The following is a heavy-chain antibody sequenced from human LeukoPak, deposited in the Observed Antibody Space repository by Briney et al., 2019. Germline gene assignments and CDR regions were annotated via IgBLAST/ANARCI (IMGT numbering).Heavy chain of an antibody. CDR3: ARVQQLAEYYFDY. J-gene: IGHJ4*02. Sequence: SGGSLRLSCAAPGFTFSSYWMHWVRQAPGKGLVWVSRINSDGSSTSYADSVKGRFTISRDNAKNTLYLQMNSLRAEDTAVYYCARVQQLAEYYFDYWGQGTLVTVSS. CDR1: GFTFSSYW. D-gene: IGHD6-13*01. CDR2: INSDGSST. V-gene: IGHV3-74*01.